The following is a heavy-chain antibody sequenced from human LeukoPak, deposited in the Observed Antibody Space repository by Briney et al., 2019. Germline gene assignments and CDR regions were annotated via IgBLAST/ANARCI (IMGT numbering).Heavy chain of an antibody. CDR2: INHSGST. CDR3: AVPYSGSYGWLDP. CDR1: GGSFSGYY. V-gene: IGHV4-34*01. Sequence: SETLSLTCAVYGGSFSGYYWSWIRQPPGKGLEWIGEINHSGSTNYNPSLKSRVTISVDTSKNQFSLKLSSVTAADTAVYYCAVPYSGSYGWLDPWGQGTLVTVSS. D-gene: IGHD1-26*01. J-gene: IGHJ5*02.